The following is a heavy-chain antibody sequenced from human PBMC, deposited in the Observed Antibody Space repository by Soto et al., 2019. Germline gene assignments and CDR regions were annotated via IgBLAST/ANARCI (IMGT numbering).Heavy chain of an antibody. Sequence: SQTLSLTCAISGDSVSSNSAAWNWIRQSPSRGLEWLGRTYYRSKWYNDYAVSVKSRITINPDTSKKQISLQLNSVTPEDTAVYYCASSRDICAAFCAQFDYWGLGILVTVSS. J-gene: IGHJ4*02. CDR1: GDSVSSNSAA. CDR2: TYYRSKWYN. CDR3: ASSRDICAAFCAQFDY. V-gene: IGHV6-1*01. D-gene: IGHD2-15*01.